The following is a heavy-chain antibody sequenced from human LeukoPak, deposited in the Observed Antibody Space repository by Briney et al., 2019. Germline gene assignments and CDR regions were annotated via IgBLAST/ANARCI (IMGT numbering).Heavy chain of an antibody. D-gene: IGHD6-6*01. J-gene: IGHJ4*02. CDR1: GYTFTSYD. CDR2: MNPNSGNT. V-gene: IGHV1-8*01. CDR3: ARTGSSSGEGKDY. Sequence: WASVKVSCKASGYTFTSYDINWVRQATGQGLEWKGWMNPNSGNTGYAQKFQGRVTMTRNTSISTAYMELSSLRSEDTAVYYCARTGSSSGEGKDYWGQGTLVTVSS.